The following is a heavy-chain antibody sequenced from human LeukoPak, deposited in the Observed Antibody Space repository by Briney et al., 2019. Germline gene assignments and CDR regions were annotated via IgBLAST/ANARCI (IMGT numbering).Heavy chain of an antibody. CDR1: GDSTNTYF. J-gene: IGHJ4*02. V-gene: IGHV4-59*01. CDR2: IYYTGTT. CDR3: ARDPGRWQQLGYFDY. D-gene: IGHD5-24*01. Sequence: SETLSLTCTMSGDSTNTYFWSWIRQPPGKGLEWIGYIYYTGTTNYNPSLKSRVTISVDTSKNQFSLRLSSVTAADTAVYYCARDPGRWQQLGYFDYWGQGILVTVSS.